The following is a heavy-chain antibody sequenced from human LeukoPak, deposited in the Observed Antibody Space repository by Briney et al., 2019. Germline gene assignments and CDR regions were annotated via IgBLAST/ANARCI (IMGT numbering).Heavy chain of an antibody. Sequence: ETLSLTCGVSGGSISSSYWWSWARQAPGKGLEWVSSIDSSGGYMFYADSVKGRFIISRDNAKDSLYLQMNSLRVEDTAVYYCLRGDRRDYWGQGTLVTVSS. CDR1: GGSISSSYW. CDR3: LRGDRRDY. V-gene: IGHV3-21*06. CDR2: IDSSGGYM. J-gene: IGHJ4*02.